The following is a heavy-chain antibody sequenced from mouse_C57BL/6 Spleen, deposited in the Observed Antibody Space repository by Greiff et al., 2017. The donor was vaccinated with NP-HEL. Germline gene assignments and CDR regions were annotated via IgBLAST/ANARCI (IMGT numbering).Heavy chain of an antibody. J-gene: IGHJ4*01. Sequence: QVQLKQPGAELVKPGASVKLSCKASGYTFTSYWMHWVKQRPGQGLEWIGMIHPNSGSTNYNEKFKSKATLTVDKSSSTAYMQLSSLTSEDSAVYYCARPIYYGNAMDYWGQGTSVTVSS. V-gene: IGHV1-64*01. CDR3: ARPIYYGNAMDY. CDR2: IHPNSGST. D-gene: IGHD2-1*01. CDR1: GYTFTSYW.